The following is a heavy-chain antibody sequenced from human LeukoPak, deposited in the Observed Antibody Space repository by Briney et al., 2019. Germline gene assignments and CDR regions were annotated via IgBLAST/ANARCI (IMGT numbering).Heavy chain of an antibody. J-gene: IGHJ5*02. CDR1: GGSVSGYY. V-gene: IGHV4-59*02. CDR2: IYYSGSI. Sequence: SSETLSLTCSVSGGSVSGYYWSWLRQPPGKGLEWIGYIYYSGSINYNPSLKNRVTISVDTSKNQFSLKLSSVTAADTAVYYCARAYTSGWSNWFDPWGQGTLVTVSS. CDR3: ARAYTSGWSNWFDP. D-gene: IGHD6-13*01.